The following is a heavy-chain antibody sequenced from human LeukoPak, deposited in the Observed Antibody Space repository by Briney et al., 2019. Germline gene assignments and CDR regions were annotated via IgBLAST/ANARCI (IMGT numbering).Heavy chain of an antibody. V-gene: IGHV4-59*11. J-gene: IGHJ6*03. CDR1: GGSLSSHY. Sequence: SETLSLTCTVSGGSLSSHYWSWIRQPPGKGLEWIGYIYYSGSTNYNPSLKSRVTISVDTSKNQFSLKLSSVTAADTAVYYCARVAYYYYYMDVWGKGTTVTVSS. CDR3: ARVAYYYYYMDV. CDR2: IYYSGST.